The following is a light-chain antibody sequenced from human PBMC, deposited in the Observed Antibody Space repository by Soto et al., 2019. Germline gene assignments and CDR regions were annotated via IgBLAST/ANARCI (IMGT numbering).Light chain of an antibody. CDR3: SSFTSINTWV. Sequence: QSALTQPASVSGSPGQSITISCTGTSSDVGGYNYVSWYQQHPGKAPKLMIYEVSNRPSGVSNRFFGSKSGNTASLTISGLETEDAAAYYCSSFTSINTWVFGGGTKLTVL. CDR1: SSDVGGYNY. CDR2: EVS. V-gene: IGLV2-14*01. J-gene: IGLJ3*02.